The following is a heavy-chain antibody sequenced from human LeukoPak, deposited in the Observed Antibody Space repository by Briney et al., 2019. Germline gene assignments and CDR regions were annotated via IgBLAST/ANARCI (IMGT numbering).Heavy chain of an antibody. D-gene: IGHD2-15*01. CDR3: ARGVVVAATSFDY. CDR1: GGSFSGHY. J-gene: IGHJ4*02. V-gene: IGHV4-34*01. CDR2: IDHSGNT. Sequence: SETLSLTCAVSGGSFSGHYWSWIRQSPGEGLGWIGEIDHSGNTNYNPSLKGRLTISVDTSKSQFSLRLSSVTAADTAVYYCARGVVVAATSFDYWGQGTLVTVSS.